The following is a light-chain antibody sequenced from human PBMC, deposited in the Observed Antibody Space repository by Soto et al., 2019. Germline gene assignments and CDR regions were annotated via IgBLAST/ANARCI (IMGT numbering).Light chain of an antibody. CDR3: TSYSSGSTHVI. J-gene: IGLJ2*01. CDR1: SSDIGDYDY. Sequence: QSALTQPASVSGSPGQSITLSCTGTSSDIGDYDYVSWYQRHPGKAPQLIIYDVNNRPSGVSDRFSGSKSGNTASLTISGLQAEDEAEYYCTSYSSGSTHVIFGGGTKLTVL. CDR2: DVN. V-gene: IGLV2-14*03.